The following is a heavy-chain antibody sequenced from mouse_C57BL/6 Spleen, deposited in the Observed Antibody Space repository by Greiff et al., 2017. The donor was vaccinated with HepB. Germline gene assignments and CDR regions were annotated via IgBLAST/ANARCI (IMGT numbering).Heavy chain of an antibody. CDR2: INPNNGGT. CDR3: AIEGLERYFDY. Sequence: EVQLQQSGPELVKPGASVKISCKASGYTFTDYYMNWVKQSHGKSLEWIGDINPNNGGTSYNQKFKGKATLTVDKSSSTAYMELRSLTSEDSAVYYCAIEGLERYFDYWGQGTTLTVSS. D-gene: IGHD2-2*01. V-gene: IGHV1-26*01. J-gene: IGHJ2*01. CDR1: GYTFTDYY.